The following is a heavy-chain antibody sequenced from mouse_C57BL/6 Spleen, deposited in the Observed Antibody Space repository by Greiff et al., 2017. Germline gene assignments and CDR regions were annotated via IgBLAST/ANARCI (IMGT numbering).Heavy chain of an antibody. J-gene: IGHJ2*01. D-gene: IGHD1-1*01. Sequence: QVQLQQSGPELVKPGASVKISCKASGYAFSSSWMNWVKQRPGKGLEWIGRIYPGDGDTNYNGKFKGKATLTADKSSSTAYMQLSSLTSEDSAVYFCARSGSSYEVDYWGQGTTLTVSS. CDR3: ARSGSSYEVDY. CDR1: GYAFSSSW. CDR2: IYPGDGDT. V-gene: IGHV1-82*01.